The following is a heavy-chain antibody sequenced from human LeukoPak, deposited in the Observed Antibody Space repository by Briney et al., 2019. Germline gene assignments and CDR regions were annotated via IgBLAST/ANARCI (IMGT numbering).Heavy chain of an antibody. D-gene: IGHD3-22*01. V-gene: IGHV4-59*12. CDR3: ARNDDSSGYYYLAFDP. CDR2: MFDRGSP. CDR1: GGSINGYS. J-gene: IGHJ5*02. Sequence: SETLSLTCSVSGGSINGYSWGWVRQPPGKGLECIGYMFDRGSPNHHPSLQNRVTTSVDTSKNQFSLKLSSVTAADTAVYYCARNDDSSGYYYLAFDPWGQGTLVTVSS.